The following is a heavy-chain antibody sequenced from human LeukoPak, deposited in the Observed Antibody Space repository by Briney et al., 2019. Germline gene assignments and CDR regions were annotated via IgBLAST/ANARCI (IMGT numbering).Heavy chain of an antibody. CDR3: AKLRYSGSYFDWFDP. Sequence: GGSLRLSCAVSGFAFGSEAMSWVRQSPARGLEWVASISPGGGTTYYADYVKGRFTISRDNSKNSLFVQMNSLRAEDTAVYFCAKLRYSGSYFDWFDPWGQGTLVTVSS. CDR1: GFAFGSEA. CDR2: ISPGGGTT. J-gene: IGHJ5*02. D-gene: IGHD1-26*01. V-gene: IGHV3-23*01.